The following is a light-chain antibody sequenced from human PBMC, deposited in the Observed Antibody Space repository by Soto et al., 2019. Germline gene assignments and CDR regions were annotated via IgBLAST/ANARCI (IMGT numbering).Light chain of an antibody. V-gene: IGKV3-20*01. CDR2: GAF. CDR1: QTVSSN. CDR3: QQYGDSPRT. J-gene: IGKJ5*01. Sequence: EVVMTQSPGTLSVSPGESATLSCRASQTVSSNVAWYQQRPGQAPRLLIDGAFTRATGVPARFSGSGSGTDFTLTIARLEPEDFAVYYCQQYGDSPRTFGQGTRLEIK.